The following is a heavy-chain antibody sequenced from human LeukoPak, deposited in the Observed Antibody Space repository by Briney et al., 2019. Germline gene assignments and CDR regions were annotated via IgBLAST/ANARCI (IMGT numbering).Heavy chain of an antibody. Sequence: GGSLRLSCAASGFTVSSNYMSWVRQAPGKGLEWVSIIYSGGSTFYADSVKGRFTISRDNSKNTLYLQMNSLRAEGTAVYYCARGGSYLSAFDIWGQGTMVTVSS. CDR1: GFTVSSNY. J-gene: IGHJ3*02. CDR2: IYSGGST. D-gene: IGHD1-26*01. CDR3: ARGGSYLSAFDI. V-gene: IGHV3-53*01.